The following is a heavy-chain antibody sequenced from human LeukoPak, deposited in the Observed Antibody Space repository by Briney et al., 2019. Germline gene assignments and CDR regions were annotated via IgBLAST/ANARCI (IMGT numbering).Heavy chain of an antibody. D-gene: IGHD1-1*01. CDR1: GGSFSGYY. CDR2: INHSGST. V-gene: IGHV4-34*01. CDR3: ARVAVELDYFDY. J-gene: IGHJ4*02. Sequence: SETLSLTCAVYGGSFSGYYWSWIRQPPGKGLEWIGEINHSGSTNYNPSLKSRVTISVDTSKNQFSLKLSSVTAADTAVYCCARVAVELDYFDYWGQGTLVTVSS.